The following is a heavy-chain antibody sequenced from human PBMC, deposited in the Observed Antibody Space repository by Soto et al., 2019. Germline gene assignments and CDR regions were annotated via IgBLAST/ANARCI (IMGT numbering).Heavy chain of an antibody. V-gene: IGHV1-18*01. CDR1: GYTFTSYG. CDR2: ISAYNGNT. D-gene: IGHD1-26*01. CDR3: ARVYSGSYYTVKSWFDP. Sequence: ASVKVSCKASGYTFTSYGISWVRQAPGQGLEWMGWISAYNGNTNYAQKLQGRVTMTTDTSTSTAYMELRSLRSDDTAVYYCARVYSGSYYTVKSWFDPWGQGTLVTVS. J-gene: IGHJ5*02.